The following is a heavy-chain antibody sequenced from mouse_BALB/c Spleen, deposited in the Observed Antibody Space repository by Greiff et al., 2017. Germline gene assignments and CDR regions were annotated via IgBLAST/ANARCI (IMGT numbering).Heavy chain of an antibody. Sequence: EVNVVESGGGLVKPGGSLKLSCAASGFTFSSYAMSWVRQTPEKRLEWVASISSGGSTYYPDSVKGRFTISRDNARNILYLQMSSLRSEDTAMYYCARGGVYYAMDYWGQGTSVTVSS. V-gene: IGHV5-6-5*01. CDR2: ISSGGST. J-gene: IGHJ4*01. CDR1: GFTFSSYA. CDR3: ARGGVYYAMDY.